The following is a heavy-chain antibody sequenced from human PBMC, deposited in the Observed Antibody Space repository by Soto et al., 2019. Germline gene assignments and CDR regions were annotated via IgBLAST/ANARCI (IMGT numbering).Heavy chain of an antibody. J-gene: IGHJ6*02. CDR2: ISGSGRTT. CDR1: GFTFSSYA. CDR3: AKATETTDTTLYYYYGMDV. V-gene: IGHV3-23*01. Sequence: EVQLLESGGGLVQPGGTLRPSCAASGFTFSSYAMSWVRQAPGKGLEWVSAISGSGRTTYYADSVKGRFTISRDNSKNTLYLQMNSPRAEDTAVYYCAKATETTDTTLYYYYGMDVWGQGTTVTVSS. D-gene: IGHD3-16*01.